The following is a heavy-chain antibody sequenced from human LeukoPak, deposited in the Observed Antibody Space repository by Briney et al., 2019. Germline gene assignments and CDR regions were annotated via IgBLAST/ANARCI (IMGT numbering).Heavy chain of an antibody. J-gene: IGHJ4*02. V-gene: IGHV4-39*01. D-gene: IGHD3-16*01. CDR1: GGSISSSSYY. Sequence: SETLSLTCTVSGGSISSSSYYWGWIRQPPGKGLEWIGSIYYSGSTYYNPSLKSRVTISVDTSKNQFSLQLNSVTPEDTAVYYCARGRLSDYWGQGTLVTVSS. CDR3: ARGRLSDY. CDR2: IYYSGST.